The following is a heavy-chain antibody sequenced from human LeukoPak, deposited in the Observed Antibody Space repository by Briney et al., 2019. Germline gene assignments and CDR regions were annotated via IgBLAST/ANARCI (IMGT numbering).Heavy chain of an antibody. V-gene: IGHV3-53*01. Sequence: QTGGSLRLSCAASGFIVSHNYMNWVRQAPGKGLEWISVIYIDGTTYYADSVKGRFTISRDQANNTLYLQMNTLRDEDTAVYYCARGPRYSFYWGQGTLVTVSS. CDR2: IYIDGTT. D-gene: IGHD6-13*01. CDR1: GFIVSHNY. J-gene: IGHJ4*02. CDR3: ARGPRYSFY.